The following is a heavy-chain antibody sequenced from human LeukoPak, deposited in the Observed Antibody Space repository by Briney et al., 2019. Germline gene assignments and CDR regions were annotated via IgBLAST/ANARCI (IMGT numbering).Heavy chain of an antibody. V-gene: IGHV4-59*01. CDR2: IYYSGST. Sequence: MPSETLSLTCTVSGGSISSYYWSWIRQPPGKGLEWIGYIYYSGSTNYNPSLKSRVTISVDTSKNQFSLKLSSVTAADTAVYYCARGVGYSSGLSINWSQGTLVTVSS. CDR1: GGSISSYY. J-gene: IGHJ4*02. CDR3: ARGVGYSSGLSIN. D-gene: IGHD6-19*01.